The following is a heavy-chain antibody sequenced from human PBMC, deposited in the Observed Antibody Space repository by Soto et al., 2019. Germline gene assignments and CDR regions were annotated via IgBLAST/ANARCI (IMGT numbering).Heavy chain of an antibody. CDR2: VYHTGST. CDR1: GGFISSTNW. D-gene: IGHD4-17*01. V-gene: IGHV4-4*02. J-gene: IGHJ3*02. Sequence: PSETLSLTCVVSGGFISSTNWWTLVRQTPGKGLEWIGEVYHTGSTKYNPSLRNRVTISLDKSNNQFSLNLKSVTAADTAVYYCAMDGYGGNSAAFDIWGQGTMVTVSS. CDR3: AMDGYGGNSAAFDI.